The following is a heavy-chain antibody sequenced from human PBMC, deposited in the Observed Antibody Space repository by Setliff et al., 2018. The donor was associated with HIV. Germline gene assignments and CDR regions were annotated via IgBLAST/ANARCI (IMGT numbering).Heavy chain of an antibody. J-gene: IGHJ4*02. V-gene: IGHV2-5*02. CDR3: AHMNYDLLTGYYTGFDY. D-gene: IGHD3-9*01. CDR2: IFGDDDK. CDR1: GFTVTGGGVG. Sequence: SGPTLVNPTQTVTLTCTFSGFTVTGGGVGVGWIRQPPGKGLEWLALIFGDDDKRYTPSLRRTLSITKDTSKSQVTLTMDNMDPVDTATYYCAHMNYDLLTGYYTGFDYWGQGILVTVSS.